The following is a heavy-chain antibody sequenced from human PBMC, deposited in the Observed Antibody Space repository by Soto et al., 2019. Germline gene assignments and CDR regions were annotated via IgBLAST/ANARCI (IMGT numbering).Heavy chain of an antibody. V-gene: IGHV4-61*01. CDR3: ARGGSWGYYDYSGLDV. CDR1: GVSVTSGTYY. CDR2: IHHAGTT. D-gene: IGHD7-27*01. Sequence: QVQLQESGPGLVKPSETLSLTCTVSGVSVTSGTYYWTWIRQPPGKGLECIAYIHHAGTTNFNPFLKGRISISIATSKNQISLQLHSVTAADTAVYFCARGGSWGYYDYSGLDVWGRGTTVSISS. J-gene: IGHJ6*02.